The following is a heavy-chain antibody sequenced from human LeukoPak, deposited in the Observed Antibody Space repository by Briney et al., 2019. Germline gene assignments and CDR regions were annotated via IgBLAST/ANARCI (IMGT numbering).Heavy chain of an antibody. J-gene: IGHJ4*02. CDR1: GFTFDDYA. CDR2: ISWNSGSI. D-gene: IGHD6-19*01. Sequence: SLRLSCAASGFTFDDYAMHWVRQAPGKGLEWVSGISWNSGSIGYADSVKGRFTISRDNSKNTLYLQMNSLRAEDTAVYYCAKDRRIAVAGTCDYWGQGTLVTVSS. V-gene: IGHV3-9*01. CDR3: AKDRRIAVAGTCDY.